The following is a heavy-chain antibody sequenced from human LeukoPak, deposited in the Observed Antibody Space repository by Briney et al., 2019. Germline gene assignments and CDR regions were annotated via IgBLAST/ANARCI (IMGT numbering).Heavy chain of an antibody. D-gene: IGHD2-21*02. CDR1: GFTFSSYW. V-gene: IGHV3-74*01. CDR2: INSDGSST. CDR3: ARVMDCGGDCGYYYYYGMDV. J-gene: IGHJ6*02. Sequence: GGSLRLSCAASGFTFSSYWMHWVRQAPGKGLVWVSRINSDGSSTSYADSVKGRFTISRGNAKNTLYLQMNSLRAEDTAVYYCARVMDCGGDCGYYYYYGMDVWGQGTTVTVSS.